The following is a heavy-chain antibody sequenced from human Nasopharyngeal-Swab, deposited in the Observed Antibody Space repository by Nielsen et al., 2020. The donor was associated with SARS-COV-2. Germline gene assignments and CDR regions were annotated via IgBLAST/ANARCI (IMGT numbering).Heavy chain of an antibody. CDR3: ARGPGDGRDV. CDR2: ISYDGSNK. Sequence: VRQAPGKGLEWVAVISYDGSNKYYADSVKGRFTISRDNSKNTLYLQMNSLRAEDTAVYYCARGPGDGRDVWGQGTTVTVSS. V-gene: IGHV3-30-3*01. J-gene: IGHJ6*02. D-gene: IGHD3-10*01.